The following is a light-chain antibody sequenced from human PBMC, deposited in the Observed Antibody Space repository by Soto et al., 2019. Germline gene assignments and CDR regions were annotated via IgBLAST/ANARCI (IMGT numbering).Light chain of an antibody. J-gene: IGKJ1*01. CDR3: QQYNSYPWT. CDR1: QSISSW. Sequence: DIQMTQSPSTLSASVGDRVTITCRASQSISSWLAWYQQKPWKAPKLLIYKASSLESGVPSRFSGSGSGTEFTLTISNLQPDDFATYYCQQYNSYPWTFGQGTKVEIK. CDR2: KAS. V-gene: IGKV1-5*03.